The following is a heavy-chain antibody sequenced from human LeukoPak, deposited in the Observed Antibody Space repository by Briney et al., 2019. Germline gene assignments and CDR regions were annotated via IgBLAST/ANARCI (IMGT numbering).Heavy chain of an antibody. CDR2: ISGSGGST. D-gene: IGHD2/OR15-2a*01. V-gene: IGHV3-23*01. CDR1: GFTFSDYY. J-gene: IGHJ4*02. Sequence: GGSLRLSCAASGFTFSDYYMSWIRQAPGKGLEWVSAISGSGGSTYYADSVKGRFTISRDNSRNTLYLQMNSLRAEDTAVYYCAKGPLLWNWGQGTLVTVSS. CDR3: AKGPLLWN.